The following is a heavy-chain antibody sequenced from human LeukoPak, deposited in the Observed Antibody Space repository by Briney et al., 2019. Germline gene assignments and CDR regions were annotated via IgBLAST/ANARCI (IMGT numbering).Heavy chain of an antibody. V-gene: IGHV1-2*02. CDR1: GYTYTGYY. CDR2: INPNSGGT. J-gene: IGHJ4*02. CDR3: ARGLYSSWEDY. D-gene: IGHD6-13*01. Sequence: ASVKVSCKASGYTYTGYYMHSVRQAPGQGLEWMGWINPNSGGTNYAQKFQGRVTMTRDTPISTAYMELSRLRSDDTAVYYCARGLYSSWEDYWGQGTLVTVSS.